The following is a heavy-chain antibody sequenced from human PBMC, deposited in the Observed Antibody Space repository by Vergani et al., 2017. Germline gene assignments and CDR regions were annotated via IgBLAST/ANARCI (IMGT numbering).Heavy chain of an antibody. V-gene: IGHV3-48*03. CDR2: ISSSGSTI. CDR1: GFTFSSYE. J-gene: IGHJ4*02. CDR3: ALVGYSGYACVDY. Sequence: VQLVESGGGVVQPGRSLRLSCAASGFTFSSYEMNWVRQAPGKGLEWVSYISSSGSTIYYADSVKGRFTISRDNAKNSLYLQMNSLRAEDTAVYYCALVGYSGYACVDYWGQGTLVTVSS. D-gene: IGHD5-12*01.